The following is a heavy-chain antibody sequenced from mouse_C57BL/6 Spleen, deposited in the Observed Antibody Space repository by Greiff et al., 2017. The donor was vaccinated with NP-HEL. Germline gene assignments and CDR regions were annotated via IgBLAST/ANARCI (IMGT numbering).Heavy chain of an antibody. D-gene: IGHD1-1*01. CDR1: GFTFSDYY. Sequence: EVMLVESEGGLVQPGSSMKLSCTASGFTFSDYYMAWVRQVPEKGLEWVANINYDGSSTYYLDSLKSRFIISRDNAKNILYLQMSSLKSEDTATYYCARVGYGSSYNYAMYYWGQGTSVTVSS. CDR3: ARVGYGSSYNYAMYY. CDR2: INYDGSST. J-gene: IGHJ4*01. V-gene: IGHV5-16*01.